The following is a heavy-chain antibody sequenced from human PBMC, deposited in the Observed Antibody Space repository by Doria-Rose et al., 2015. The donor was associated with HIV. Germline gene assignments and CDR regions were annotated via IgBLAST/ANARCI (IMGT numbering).Heavy chain of an antibody. CDR1: GYY. CDR2: INHSGST. D-gene: IGHD1-20*01. J-gene: IGHJ4*02. Sequence: GYYWSWIRQPPGKGLEWIGEINHSGSTNYNPSLKRRVTISVDTSKNQFSLKLTSVTAADTAVYYCARTANWNDGRVDSWGQGTSVIVSS. V-gene: IGHV4-34*01. CDR3: ARTANWNDGRVDS.